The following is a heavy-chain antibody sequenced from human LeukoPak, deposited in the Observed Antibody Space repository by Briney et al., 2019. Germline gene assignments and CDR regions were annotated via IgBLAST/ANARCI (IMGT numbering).Heavy chain of an antibody. CDR2: ISSSSSYI. CDR1: GFTFSSYS. CDR3: AREAPPNYDFWSGYRLYYYGMDV. D-gene: IGHD3-3*01. J-gene: IGHJ6*02. Sequence: GGSLRLSCAASGFTFSSYSMNWVRQAPGKGLEWVSSISSSSSYIYYADSVKGRFTISRDNAKNSLYLQMNSLRAEDTAVYYCAREAPPNYDFWSGYRLYYYGMDVWGQGTTVTVSS. V-gene: IGHV3-21*01.